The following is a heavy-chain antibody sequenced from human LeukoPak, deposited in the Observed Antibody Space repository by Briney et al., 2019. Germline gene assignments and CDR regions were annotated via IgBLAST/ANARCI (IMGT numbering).Heavy chain of an antibody. Sequence: GGSLRLSCAASGFTFDDYAMHRVRQAPGKGLEWVSGISWNSGSIGYADSVKGRFTISRDNAKNSLYLQMNSLRAEDTASYYCAKGLYYDSSGYYSSCDYWGQGTLVTVSS. V-gene: IGHV3-9*01. J-gene: IGHJ4*02. CDR3: AKGLYYDSSGYYSSCDY. CDR2: ISWNSGSI. D-gene: IGHD3-22*01. CDR1: GFTFDDYA.